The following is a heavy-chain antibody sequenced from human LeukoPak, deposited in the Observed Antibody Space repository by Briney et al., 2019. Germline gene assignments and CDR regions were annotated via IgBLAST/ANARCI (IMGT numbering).Heavy chain of an antibody. V-gene: IGHV1-69*05. Sequence: SVNLSREASGGTLSSYVISCVPEAPGQGLVGMGGIIPIFGTAKYAQKFQGRVTITTDESTSTAYMDLSSLRSEDTAVYYCARGWDLVDYFDYWGQGTLVTVSS. J-gene: IGHJ4*02. CDR2: IIPIFGTA. D-gene: IGHD2-8*02. CDR1: GGTLSSYV. CDR3: ARGWDLVDYFDY.